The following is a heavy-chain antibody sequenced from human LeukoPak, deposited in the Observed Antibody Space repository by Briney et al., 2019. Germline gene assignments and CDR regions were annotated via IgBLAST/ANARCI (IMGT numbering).Heavy chain of an antibody. Sequence: ASVKVSCKASGYTFTSYDINWVRQATGQGIEWMGWMNPNSGNTGYAQKFQGRVTMTRNTSISTAYMELSSLRSEDTAVYYCARGLSSSWYLGAFDIWGQGTMVTVSS. CDR2: MNPNSGNT. V-gene: IGHV1-8*01. D-gene: IGHD6-13*01. CDR1: GYTFTSYD. CDR3: ARGLSSSWYLGAFDI. J-gene: IGHJ3*02.